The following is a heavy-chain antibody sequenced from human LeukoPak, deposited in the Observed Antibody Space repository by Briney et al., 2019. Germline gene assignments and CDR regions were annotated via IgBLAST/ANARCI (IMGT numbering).Heavy chain of an antibody. D-gene: IGHD3-10*01. CDR1: GYTFTGYY. CDR2: INPNSGGT. V-gene: IGHV1-2*02. J-gene: IGHJ3*02. CDR3: ARSPRDSRDAFDI. Sequence: ASAKVSCKASGYTFTGYYMHWVRQAPGQGLEWMGWINPNSGGTNYAQKFQGRVTMTRDTSISTAYMELSRLRSDDTAVYYCARSPRDSRDAFDIWGQGTMVTVSS.